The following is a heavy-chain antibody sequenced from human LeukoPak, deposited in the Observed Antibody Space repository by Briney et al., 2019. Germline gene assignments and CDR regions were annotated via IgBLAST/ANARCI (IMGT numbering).Heavy chain of an antibody. J-gene: IGHJ4*02. CDR1: GFTFSSYS. Sequence: PGGSLRLSCAASGFTFSSYSMNWVRQAPGKGLEWVSYITSISNTIYYADSVKGRFTISRDNAKNSLYLQMNSLRDEDTAVYYCAREISGSYYGPTTFDCWGQGTLVTVSS. D-gene: IGHD1-26*01. CDR3: AREISGSYYGPTTFDC. V-gene: IGHV3-48*02. CDR2: ITSISNTI.